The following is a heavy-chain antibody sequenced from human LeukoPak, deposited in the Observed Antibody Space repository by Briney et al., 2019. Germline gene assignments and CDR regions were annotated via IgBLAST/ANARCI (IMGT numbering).Heavy chain of an antibody. CDR3: ARGRYNCGYIFDC. J-gene: IGHJ4*02. Sequence: GGSLRLSCVVSGFTLSGHSINWVRQAPGKGLEWVSSISSSSSYIYYTDSVKGRFTISRDNAKNSLFLQMNSLSAEDTAVYYCARGRYNCGYIFDCWGQGTLVTVSS. CDR2: ISSSSSYI. D-gene: IGHD5-18*01. V-gene: IGHV3-21*01. CDR1: GFTLSGHS.